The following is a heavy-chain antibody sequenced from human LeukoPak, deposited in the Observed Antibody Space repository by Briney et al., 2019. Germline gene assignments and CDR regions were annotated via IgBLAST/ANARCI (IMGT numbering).Heavy chain of an antibody. CDR2: IYTSGST. V-gene: IGHV4-4*07. J-gene: IGHJ4*02. Sequence: SETLSLTCTVSGGSISSYYWSWIRQPAGKGLEWMWRIYTSGSTNYNPSLKSRVTISVDKSKNQFSLKLSSVTAADTAVYYCAREGEFIAWGQGTLVTVSS. CDR1: GGSISSYY. D-gene: IGHD3-16*01. CDR3: AREGEFIA.